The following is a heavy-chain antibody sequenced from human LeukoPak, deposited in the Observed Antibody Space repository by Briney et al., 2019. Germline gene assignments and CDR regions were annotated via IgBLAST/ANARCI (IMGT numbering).Heavy chain of an antibody. V-gene: IGHV1-46*01. CDR3: ARDSLSYDYSWGSYGHLGIAP. D-gene: IGHD3-16*01. CDR2: INPSGGTT. J-gene: IGHJ5*02. Sequence: ASVKVSCKASGYTFTRYYMHWVRQAPGQGLEWMGIINPSGGTTDYAQKSHGRVTMTRDTSTTTVYRELNSLTSEDTGVYYCARDSLSYDYSWGSYGHLGIAPWGQGTLVTVSS. CDR1: GYTFTRYY.